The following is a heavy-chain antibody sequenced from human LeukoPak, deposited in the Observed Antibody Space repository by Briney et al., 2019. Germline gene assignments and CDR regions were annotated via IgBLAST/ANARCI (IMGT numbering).Heavy chain of an antibody. J-gene: IGHJ6*03. Sequence: GGSLRLSCAASGFTFSSYGMHWVRQAPGKGLEWVAFIRYDGSNKYYADSVKGRFTISRDNSKNTLYLQMNSLRAEDTAVYYCAKDGVHNAYSVSFNYYYMDVWGKGTTVTVSS. CDR3: AKDGVHNAYSVSFNYYYMDV. CDR2: IRYDGSNK. V-gene: IGHV3-30*02. CDR1: GFTFSSYG. D-gene: IGHD2-21*01.